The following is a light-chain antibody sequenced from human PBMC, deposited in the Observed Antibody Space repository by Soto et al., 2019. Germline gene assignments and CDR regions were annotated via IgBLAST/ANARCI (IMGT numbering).Light chain of an antibody. V-gene: IGKV3-15*01. J-gene: IGKJ2*01. Sequence: EIVMTQAPATLSVSPGERATLSCRASQSVSSNLAWYQQKPGQAPRLLIYAASTRATGIPASFSGSGSGTEFNLTISSLQSEDFAVYYCQQYNNWPLMSTFGQGTKLEIK. CDR2: AAS. CDR3: QQYNNWPLMST. CDR1: QSVSSN.